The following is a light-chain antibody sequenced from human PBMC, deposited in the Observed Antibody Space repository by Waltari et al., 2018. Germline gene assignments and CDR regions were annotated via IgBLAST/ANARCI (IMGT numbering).Light chain of an antibody. Sequence: QSALTQPASVSESPGQPVTISCTGTSSDLGNYNHFSWYQQHPGKAPKLIIFEVYDRPSGVSDRFSASKSANTASLTISGLQAEDEADYYCSSYTNSSTWVFGGGTSLTVL. CDR3: SSYTNSSTWV. CDR1: SSDLGNYNH. V-gene: IGLV2-14*01. J-gene: IGLJ3*02. CDR2: EVY.